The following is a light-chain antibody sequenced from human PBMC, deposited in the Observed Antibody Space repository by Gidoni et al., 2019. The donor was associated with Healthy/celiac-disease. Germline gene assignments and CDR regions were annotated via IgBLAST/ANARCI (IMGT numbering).Light chain of an antibody. CDR2: GAS. J-gene: IGKJ2*01. V-gene: IGKV3-15*01. Sequence: VLTQSPATLSVSPGERATLSCRASQSVSSNLAWYQQKPGQAPRLLIYGASTRATGIPARFSGSGSGTEFTLTISSLQSEDFAVYYCQQYNNWLYTVXQXTKLEIK. CDR1: QSVSSN. CDR3: QQYNNWLYT.